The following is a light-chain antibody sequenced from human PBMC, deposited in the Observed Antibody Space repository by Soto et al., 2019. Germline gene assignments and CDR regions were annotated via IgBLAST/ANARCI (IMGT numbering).Light chain of an antibody. J-gene: IGKJ1*01. CDR2: GAS. V-gene: IGKV3-20*01. Sequence: EVVLTQSPGTLSLSPRERATLSCRASQSVSNNYLAWYQHKPGQAPRLLIYGASNRAPGIPDRFSGSGSGPDFTLTICGLEPEDFAVYYCQQYAASPRTFGQGTLVEVK. CDR3: QQYAASPRT. CDR1: QSVSNNY.